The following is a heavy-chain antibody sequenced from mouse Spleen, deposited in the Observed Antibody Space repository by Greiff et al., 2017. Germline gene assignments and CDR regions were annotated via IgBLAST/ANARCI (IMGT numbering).Heavy chain of an antibody. CDR3: TPNWDTSYAMDY. Sequence: VQLQQSGAELVRPGASVTLSCKASGYTFTDYEMHWVKQTPVHGLEWIGAIDPETGGTAYNQKFKGKAILTADKSSSTAYMELRSLTSEDSAVYFCTPNWDTSYAMDYWGQGTSVTVSS. CDR2: IDPETGGT. V-gene: IGHV1-15*01. CDR1: GYTFTDYE. J-gene: IGHJ4*01. D-gene: IGHD4-1*01.